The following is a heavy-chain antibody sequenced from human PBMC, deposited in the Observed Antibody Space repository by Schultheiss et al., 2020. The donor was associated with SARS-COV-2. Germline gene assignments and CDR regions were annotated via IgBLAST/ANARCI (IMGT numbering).Heavy chain of an antibody. CDR2: ISYDGSNK. CDR1: GFFLNSYE. Sequence: GESLKISCEASGFFLNSYEMNWVRQAPGKGLEWVAVISYDGSNKYYADSVKGRFTISRDNAKNSLYLQMNSLRAEDTAVYYCARAKDAPPNDLIDGGAFDIWGQGTMVTVSS. D-gene: IGHD2-15*01. CDR3: ARAKDAPPNDLIDGGAFDI. V-gene: IGHV3-30-3*01. J-gene: IGHJ3*02.